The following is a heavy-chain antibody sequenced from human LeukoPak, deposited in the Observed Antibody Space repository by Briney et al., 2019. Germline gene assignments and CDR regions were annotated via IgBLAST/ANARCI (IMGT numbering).Heavy chain of an antibody. V-gene: IGHV4-39*01. CDR3: ARHEASYFYYYMDV. Sequence: ASETLSLTCTVSGGSISSTTYYWAWIRQPPGTGLEWIGSVYYGETTYYNPSLEGRVTISVGTSKNQFSLRLNSVTAADTAVYYCARHEASYFYYYMDVWGAGTTVIVSS. J-gene: IGHJ6*03. CDR1: GGSISSTTYY. CDR2: VYYGETT.